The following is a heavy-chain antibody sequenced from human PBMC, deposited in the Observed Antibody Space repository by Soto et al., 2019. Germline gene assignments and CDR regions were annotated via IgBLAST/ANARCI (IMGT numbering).Heavy chain of an antibody. CDR2: ISSSSSYI. Sequence: GGSLRLSCAASGFTFSWYSMNWVRQAPGKGLEWVSSISSSSSYIYYADSVKGRFTISRDNAKNSLYLQMNSLRAEDTAVYYCARVHYYDSSGYSHWGQGTLVTVSS. CDR3: ARVHYYDSSGYSH. V-gene: IGHV3-21*01. J-gene: IGHJ4*02. D-gene: IGHD3-22*01. CDR1: GFTFSWYS.